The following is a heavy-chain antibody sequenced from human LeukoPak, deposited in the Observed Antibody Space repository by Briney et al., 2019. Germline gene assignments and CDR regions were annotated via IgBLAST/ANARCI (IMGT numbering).Heavy chain of an antibody. D-gene: IGHD6-13*01. V-gene: IGHV3-30*18. CDR3: AKSGIAAAGQRGYFDN. CDR1: GFDFSSYG. Sequence: GGSLRLSCAASGFDFSSYGMHWVRQAPGKGLEWLAVISSDASNKYFADSVKGRFTISRDTSKNTLYLQMNSLTAEDTAVYYCAKSGIAAAGQRGYFDNWGQGALVTVSS. J-gene: IGHJ4*02. CDR2: ISSDASNK.